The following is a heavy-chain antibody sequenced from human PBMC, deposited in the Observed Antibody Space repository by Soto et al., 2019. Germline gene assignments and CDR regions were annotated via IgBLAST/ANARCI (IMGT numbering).Heavy chain of an antibody. D-gene: IGHD5-12*01. Sequence: EVQLLESGGGLVQPGGSLRLSCAVSGFTFSTYAMSWVRQAPGKGLEWVSVISGSGGRTWYGDSVKGRFTIYRDNPKNTRYLQMNSLRAEDTAVYYCAKDPRDGYDFGYFDYWGQGTLVTVSS. J-gene: IGHJ4*02. CDR2: ISGSGGRT. CDR3: AKDPRDGYDFGYFDY. V-gene: IGHV3-23*01. CDR1: GFTFSTYA.